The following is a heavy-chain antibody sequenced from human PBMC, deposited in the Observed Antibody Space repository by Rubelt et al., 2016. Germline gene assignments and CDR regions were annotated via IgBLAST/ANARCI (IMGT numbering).Heavy chain of an antibody. V-gene: IGHV3-23*01. CDR2: ISGNGRST. CDR3: ARDFGNYYYYGMDV. J-gene: IGHJ6*02. Sequence: KSQRGGLEWVSLISGNGRSTYDADSVKGRFTISRDNSKNTLYLQMNSLRAEDTAVYYCARDFGNYYYYGMDVWGQGTTVTVSS. D-gene: IGHD3-16*01.